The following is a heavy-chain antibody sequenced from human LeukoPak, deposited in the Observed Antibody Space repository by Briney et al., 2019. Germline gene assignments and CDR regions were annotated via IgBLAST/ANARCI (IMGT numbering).Heavy chain of an antibody. CDR3: ARYGSSGYWFDP. CDR1: GGTFSSYA. Sequence: ASVKVSCKASGGTFSSYAISWVRQAPGQGLEWMGGIIPIFGTANYAQKFQGRVTITTDESTSTAYMELSSLRSEDTAVYYCARYGSSGYWFDPWGQGTLVTVSS. J-gene: IGHJ5*02. CDR2: IIPIFGTA. D-gene: IGHD6-6*01. V-gene: IGHV1-69*05.